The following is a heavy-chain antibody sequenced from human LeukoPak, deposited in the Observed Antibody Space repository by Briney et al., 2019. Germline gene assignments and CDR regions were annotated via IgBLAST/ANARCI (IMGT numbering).Heavy chain of an antibody. Sequence: GGSLRLSCAASGFTFSSYSMNWVRQAPGKGLEWVSPISSSSSYIYYADSVKGRFTISRDNAKNSLYLQMNSLRAEDTAVYYCARSPGIAAAVDYWGQGTLVTVSS. CDR3: ARSPGIAAAVDY. D-gene: IGHD6-13*01. CDR1: GFTFSSYS. J-gene: IGHJ4*02. CDR2: ISSSSSYI. V-gene: IGHV3-21*01.